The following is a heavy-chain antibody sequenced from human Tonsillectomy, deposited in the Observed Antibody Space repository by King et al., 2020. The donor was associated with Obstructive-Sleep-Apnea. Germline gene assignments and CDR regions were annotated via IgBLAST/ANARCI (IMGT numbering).Heavy chain of an antibody. D-gene: IGHD6-19*01. CDR3: ARDHSSGWTDY. CDR2: IKQDGSEK. V-gene: IGHV3-7*01. J-gene: IGHJ4*02. CDR1: GFTFSSYW. Sequence: DVQLVESGGGLVQPGGSLRLSCAASGFTFSSYWMSWVRQAPGKGLEWVANIKQDGSEKYDVDSVKGRFTTSRDNAKNSLYLQMNSLRAEDTAVYYCARDHSSGWTDYWGQGTLVTVSS.